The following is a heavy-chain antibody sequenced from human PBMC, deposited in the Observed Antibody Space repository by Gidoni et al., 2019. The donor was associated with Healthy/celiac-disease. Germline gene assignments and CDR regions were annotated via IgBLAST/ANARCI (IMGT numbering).Heavy chain of an antibody. Sequence: QVQLQESGPGLVKPSQTLSLTCPVSGGSISSGSYYWSWIRQPAGKGLEWIGRIYTSGSTNYNPSLKSRVTISVDTSKNQFSLKLSSVTAADTAVYYCARDVVLMVYATLYNWFDPWGQGTLVTVSS. J-gene: IGHJ5*02. CDR1: GGSISSGSYY. CDR2: IYTSGST. CDR3: ARDVVLMVYATLYNWFDP. V-gene: IGHV4-61*02. D-gene: IGHD2-8*01.